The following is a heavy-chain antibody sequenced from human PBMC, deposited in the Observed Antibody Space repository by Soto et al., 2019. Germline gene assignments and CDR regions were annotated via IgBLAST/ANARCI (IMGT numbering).Heavy chain of an antibody. D-gene: IGHD3-22*01. CDR2: IYYIGST. CDR1: GGSISSGVYY. J-gene: IGHJ4*02. Sequence: PSETLSLTCTVSGGSISSGVYYWGWIRQHPGNGLEWIGYIYYIGSTYYNPSLKSRVTISVDTSKNQFSLKLSSVTAADTAVYYCARSGYFFDYWGQGTLVTV. CDR3: ARSGYFFDY. V-gene: IGHV4-31*03.